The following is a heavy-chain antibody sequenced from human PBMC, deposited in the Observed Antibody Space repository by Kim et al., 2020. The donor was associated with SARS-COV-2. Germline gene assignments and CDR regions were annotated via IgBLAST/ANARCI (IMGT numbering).Heavy chain of an antibody. J-gene: IGHJ6*03. CDR2: INTNTGNP. D-gene: IGHD4-17*01. V-gene: IGHV7-4-1*02. CDR3: ARDAPMTTVTFYYYYMDV. CDR1: GYTFTSYA. Sequence: ASVKVSCKASGYTFTSYAMNWVRQAPGQGLEWMGWINTNTGNPTYAQGFTGRFVFSLDTSVSTAYLQISSLKAEDTAVYYCARDAPMTTVTFYYYYMDVWGKGTTVTVSS.